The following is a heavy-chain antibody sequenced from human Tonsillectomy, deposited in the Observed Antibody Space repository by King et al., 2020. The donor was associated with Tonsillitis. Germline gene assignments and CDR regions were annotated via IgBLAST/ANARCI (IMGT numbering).Heavy chain of an antibody. D-gene: IGHD2-2*01. CDR3: ARGSSTSSDYYYYYYMDV. CDR1: GGSFSGYY. CDR2: INHSGST. V-gene: IGHV4-34*01. Sequence: VQLPQWGAGLLKPSETLSLTCAVYGGSFSGYYWSWIRQPPGKGLEWIGEINHSGSTNYNPSLKSRVTISVDTSKNQFSLKLSSVTAADTAVYYCARGSSTSSDYYYYYYMDVWGKGTTVTVSS. J-gene: IGHJ6*03.